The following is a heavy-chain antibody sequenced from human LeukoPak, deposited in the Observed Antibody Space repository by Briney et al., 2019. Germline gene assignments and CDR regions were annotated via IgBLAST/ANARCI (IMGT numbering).Heavy chain of an antibody. CDR2: INHSGST. CDR3: ARDYGDYDDHYYYYMDV. D-gene: IGHD4-17*01. Sequence: SETLSLTCAVYGGSFSGYYWSWIRQPPGKGLEWIGEINHSGSTNYNPSLKSRVTISVDTSKNQFSLKLSSVTAADTAVYYCARDYGDYDDHYYYYMDVWGKGTTVTVSS. V-gene: IGHV4-34*01. J-gene: IGHJ6*03. CDR1: GGSFSGYY.